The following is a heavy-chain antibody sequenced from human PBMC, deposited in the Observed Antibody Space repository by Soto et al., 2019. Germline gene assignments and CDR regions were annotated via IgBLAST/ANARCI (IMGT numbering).Heavy chain of an antibody. CDR2: INPSGGST. J-gene: IGHJ4*02. CDR3: ARADYYDSSGFYYDC. CDR1: GYIFTNHY. Sequence: QVQLVQSGAEVKKPGASVKVSCKASGYIFTNHYIHWVRQAPGQGLECMGIINPSGGSTNYLQKFQGRITMTRDTSTSTVYMELSSLRSEDTAVYLCARADYYDSSGFYYDCWGQGSLVTVSS. D-gene: IGHD3-22*01. V-gene: IGHV1-46*01.